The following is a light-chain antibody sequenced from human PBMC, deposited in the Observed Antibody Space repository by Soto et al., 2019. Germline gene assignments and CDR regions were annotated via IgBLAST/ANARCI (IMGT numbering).Light chain of an antibody. CDR2: DAS. Sequence: EIVLTQSPATLSLSPGERATLSCRASRSVSSYLAWYQQKPGQAPRLLIYDASDRATGIPARFSGSGSGTDFTLIISSLEPEDFAVYYCQQHSNWPLTFGGGTKVEI. V-gene: IGKV3-11*01. CDR3: QQHSNWPLT. CDR1: RSVSSY. J-gene: IGKJ4*01.